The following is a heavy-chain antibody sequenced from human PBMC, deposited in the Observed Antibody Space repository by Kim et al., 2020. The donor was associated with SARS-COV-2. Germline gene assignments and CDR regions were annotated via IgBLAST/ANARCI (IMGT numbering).Heavy chain of an antibody. Sequence: SETLSLTCAVYGGSFSGYYWSWIRQPPGKGLEWIGEITHSGSTNYNPSLKSRVTISVDTSKNQFSLKLSSVTAADTAVYYCARGPGVTGYFDYWGQGTLVTVSS. CDR3: ARGPGVTGYFDY. CDR1: GGSFSGYY. V-gene: IGHV4-34*01. D-gene: IGHD2-21*02. CDR2: ITHSGST. J-gene: IGHJ4*02.